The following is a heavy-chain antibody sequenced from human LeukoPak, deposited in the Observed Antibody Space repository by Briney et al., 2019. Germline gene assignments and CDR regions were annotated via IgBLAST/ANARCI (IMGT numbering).Heavy chain of an antibody. D-gene: IGHD3-10*01. Sequence: ASVKVSCKASGYTFTDYDINWVRQATGQGLEWMGWMNTEKGNTGYAQKFQGRGAMTRDTSTTTAYLELTNLTPGDTAIYYCARGRGAYGSGSYLYDWGQGTLLTVSS. CDR1: GYTFTDYD. V-gene: IGHV1-8*02. CDR3: ARGRGAYGSGSYLYD. J-gene: IGHJ4*02. CDR2: MNTEKGNT.